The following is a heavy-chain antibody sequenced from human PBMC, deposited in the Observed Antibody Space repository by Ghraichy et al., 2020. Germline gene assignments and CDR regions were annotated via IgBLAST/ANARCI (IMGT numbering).Heavy chain of an antibody. CDR2: ISSSSSYI. CDR3: ARAVASLLDRRADDAFDI. V-gene: IGHV3-21*01. D-gene: IGHD2/OR15-2a*01. Sequence: GGSLRLSCAASGFTFSSYSMNWVRQAPGKGLEWVSSISSSSSYIYYADSVKGRFTISRDNAKNSLYLQMNSLRAEDTAVYYCARAVASLLDRRADDAFDIWGQGTMVTVSS. J-gene: IGHJ3*02. CDR1: GFTFSSYS.